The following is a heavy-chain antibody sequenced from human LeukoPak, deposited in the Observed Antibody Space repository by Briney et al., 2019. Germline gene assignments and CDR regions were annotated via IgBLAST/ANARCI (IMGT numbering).Heavy chain of an antibody. D-gene: IGHD3-9*01. J-gene: IGHJ1*01. Sequence: QPGGSLRLSCAASGFTFSSYAMSWVRQAPGKELEWVSCITGSGGSAYYADSVKGRFTVSRDNSRNILDLQMNSLRAEDTAVYYCAKATAYFLEYFQNWGPGTLVIVSS. CDR3: AKATAYFLEYFQN. V-gene: IGHV3-23*01. CDR2: ITGSGGSA. CDR1: GFTFSSYA.